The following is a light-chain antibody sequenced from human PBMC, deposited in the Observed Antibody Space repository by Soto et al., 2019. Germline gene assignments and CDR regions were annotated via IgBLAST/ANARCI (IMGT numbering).Light chain of an antibody. J-gene: IGLJ2*01. V-gene: IGLV2-11*01. CDR3: SSYEGTNNFLV. CDR1: SSDVGGYDY. Sequence: QSALTQPRSVSGSPGQSVTISCTGTSSDVGGYDYVSWYQQHPGRAPKVMIYDVSKRPSGVPNRFSGSKSGNTASLTISGLQTEDEADYYCSSYEGTNNFLVFGGGTKLTVL. CDR2: DVS.